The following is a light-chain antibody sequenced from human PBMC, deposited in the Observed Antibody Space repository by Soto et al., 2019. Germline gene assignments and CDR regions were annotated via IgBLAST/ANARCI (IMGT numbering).Light chain of an antibody. Sequence: DVVMTQSPLSLTVTLGQPASISCKSSQSLVYTDGHTYLNWFHQRPGQSPRRLIYKVSTRESGVPDRFSGGGSGSDFTLKIDRVEAEDVGAYYGMQGTHWPPTIGGGTTVEIK. J-gene: IGKJ4*01. CDR1: QSLVYTDGHTY. CDR2: KVS. CDR3: MQGTHWPPT. V-gene: IGKV2-30*01.